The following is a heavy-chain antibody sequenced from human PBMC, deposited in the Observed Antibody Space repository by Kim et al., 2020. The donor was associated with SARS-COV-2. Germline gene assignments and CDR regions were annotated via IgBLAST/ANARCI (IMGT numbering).Heavy chain of an antibody. CDR3: ARHLPGSSWFDY. Sequence: SETLSLTCTISGGSISSTTYSWNWFRQPPGDELEWIGGIDSSGRTYYSPSLKSRLTLSVETSKNQFSLRLSSVTAADTAVFYCARHLPGSSWFDYLCQGT. CDR1: GGSISSTTYS. V-gene: IGHV4-39*01. D-gene: IGHD6-13*01. J-gene: IGHJ4*02. CDR2: IDSSGRT.